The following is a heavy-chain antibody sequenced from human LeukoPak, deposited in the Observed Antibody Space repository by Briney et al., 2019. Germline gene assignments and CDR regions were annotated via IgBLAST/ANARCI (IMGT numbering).Heavy chain of an antibody. Sequence: SETLSLTCTVSGDSISSYYWSWIRQTPGKGLEWIGYIHTNGRINYSPSLKSRVTMSVDSSKNQLSLMLSSVTAADTAVYYCTRRAPTSYGHYLDSWGQGTLVTVSS. J-gene: IGHJ4*02. CDR1: GDSISSYY. D-gene: IGHD3-10*01. CDR2: IHTNGRI. V-gene: IGHV4-4*09. CDR3: TRRAPTSYGHYLDS.